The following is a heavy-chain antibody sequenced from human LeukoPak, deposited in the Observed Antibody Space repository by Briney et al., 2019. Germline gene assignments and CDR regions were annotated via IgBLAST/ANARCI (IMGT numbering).Heavy chain of an antibody. CDR3: ARGYRAHQTFYSYHYFDY. Sequence: SETLSLTCAVYGGSFSDYSWNWIRQPPGKGLEWIGEINHFGSTKYNPSLKSRVTISGDTSKKQFSLKVNSLTAANTAVYYCARGYRAHQTFYSYHYFDYWGQGSLVTVSS. J-gene: IGHJ4*01. CDR2: INHFGST. V-gene: IGHV4-34*01. D-gene: IGHD5-18*01. CDR1: GGSFSDYS.